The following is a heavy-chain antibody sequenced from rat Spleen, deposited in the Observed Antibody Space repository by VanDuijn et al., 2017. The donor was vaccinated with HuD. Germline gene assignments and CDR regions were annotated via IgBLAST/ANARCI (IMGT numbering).Heavy chain of an antibody. CDR2: IWGDGST. CDR1: GFSLTNFH. CDR3: ARSYGGYTSNWFPY. D-gene: IGHD1-11*01. V-gene: IGHV2-1*01. Sequence: QVQLKESGPGLVQPSQTLSLTCTVSGFSLTNFHVHWVRQPPGKGLEWMGGIWGDGSTDYNSALKSRLRISRDTSKSQVFLKMNSLQTDDTVIYFCARSYGGYTSNWFPYWGQGTLVTVSS. J-gene: IGHJ3*01.